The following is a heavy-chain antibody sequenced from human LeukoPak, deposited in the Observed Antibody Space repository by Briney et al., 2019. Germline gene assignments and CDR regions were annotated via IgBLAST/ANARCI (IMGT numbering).Heavy chain of an antibody. D-gene: IGHD1-26*01. V-gene: IGHV3-7*01. Sequence: PGGSLRLSCAASGFTFSSYWMSWVRQAPGKGLEWVANIKQDGSDKYYVDSVKGRFTISRDNAKNSLYLQMNSLRDEDTAVYYCARDHDAPGSFYDYWGQGTLVTVSS. J-gene: IGHJ4*02. CDR1: GFTFSSYW. CDR3: ARDHDAPGSFYDY. CDR2: IKQDGSDK.